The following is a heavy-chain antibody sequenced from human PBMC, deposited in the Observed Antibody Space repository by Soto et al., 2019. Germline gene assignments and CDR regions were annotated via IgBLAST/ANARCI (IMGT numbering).Heavy chain of an antibody. CDR1: GFTFSDYA. CDR3: VKDSPLSGNYQALEY. CDR2: LNHGGGTAT. Sequence: EVQLLESGGGLVQPVWSLRLSCAASGFTFSDYAITWVRHAPVKGLEWVAALNHGGGTATYYTDSLKGRFTISKDNPKNTLNLQMNSMRAEDTAIYVCVKDSPLSGNYQALEYWGQGTLVTVSS. D-gene: IGHD1-26*01. J-gene: IGHJ4*02. V-gene: IGHV3-23*01.